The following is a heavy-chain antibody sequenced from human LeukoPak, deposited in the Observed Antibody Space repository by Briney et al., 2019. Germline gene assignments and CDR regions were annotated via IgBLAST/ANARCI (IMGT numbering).Heavy chain of an antibody. J-gene: IGHJ3*02. CDR1: GGSIGSYY. CDR3: ASIAGANLHAFDM. D-gene: IGHD1-26*01. Sequence: PSETLSLTCTVSGGSIGSYYWSWIRQPAGKGLEWIGRIYTSGSTNYNPSLKSRVTMSVDTSKRQLSLKLSSVTAADTAVYYCASIAGANLHAFDMWGRGTMVTVSS. CDR2: IYTSGST. V-gene: IGHV4-4*07.